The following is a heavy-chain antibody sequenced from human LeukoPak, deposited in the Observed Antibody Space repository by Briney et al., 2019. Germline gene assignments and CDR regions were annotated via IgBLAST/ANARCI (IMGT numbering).Heavy chain of an antibody. J-gene: IGHJ4*02. V-gene: IGHV1-8*01. CDR2: MNPHNGNT. Sequence: ASVKVSCKTSGYIFSNSDINWVRQATGQGLEWMGRMNPHNGNTDYKQKFQGRVTMTRDTSTGTACMELRSLRSEDTAVYYCVREPVRGLTLDEFDYWGQGTLVIVSS. D-gene: IGHD3-10*01. CDR3: VREPVRGLTLDEFDY. CDR1: GYIFSNSD.